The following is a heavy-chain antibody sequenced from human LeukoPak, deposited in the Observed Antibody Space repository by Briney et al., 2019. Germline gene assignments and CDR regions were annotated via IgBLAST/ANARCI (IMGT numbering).Heavy chain of an antibody. V-gene: IGHV3-23*01. CDR2: ISGSGGST. Sequence: GGSLRLSCVAPGFTFSSYAMSWVRQAPGKGLEWVSAISGSGGSTYYADSVKGRFTISRDNSKNTLYLQMNSLRAEDTAVYYCAKRRCSSTSCYSLDYWGQGTLVTVSS. CDR3: AKRRCSSTSCYSLDY. D-gene: IGHD2-2*01. CDR1: GFTFSSYA. J-gene: IGHJ4*02.